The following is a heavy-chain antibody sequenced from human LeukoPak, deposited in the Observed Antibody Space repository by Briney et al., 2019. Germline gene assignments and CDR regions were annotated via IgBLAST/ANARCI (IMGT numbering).Heavy chain of an antibody. D-gene: IGHD3-22*01. V-gene: IGHV4-34*01. CDR1: GGSFSGYY. CDR2: INHSGST. Sequence: SETLSLTCAVYGGSFSGYYWSWIRQPPGKGLEWIGEINHSGSTNYNPPLKSRVTISVDTSKNQISLKLSSVTAADTAVYYCARRNIYWSGSGYYYSFDKGGQGTLVTVSS. J-gene: IGHJ4*02. CDR3: ARRNIYWSGSGYYYSFDK.